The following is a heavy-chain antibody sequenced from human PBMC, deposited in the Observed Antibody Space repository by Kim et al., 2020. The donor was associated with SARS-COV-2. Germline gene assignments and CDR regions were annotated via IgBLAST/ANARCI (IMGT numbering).Heavy chain of an antibody. V-gene: IGHV4-34*01. CDR1: GGSFSGYY. CDR2: INHSGST. J-gene: IGHJ6*01. D-gene: IGHD3-16*01. Sequence: SETLSLTCAVYGGSFSGYYWSWIRQPPGKGLEWIGEINHSGSTNYNPSLKSRVTISVDTSKNQFSLKLSSVTAADTAVYYCARGHAYYDYVWGSYTKTYYYYGRDVWGQGTTVTVSS. CDR3: ARGHAYYDYVWGSYTKTYYYYGRDV.